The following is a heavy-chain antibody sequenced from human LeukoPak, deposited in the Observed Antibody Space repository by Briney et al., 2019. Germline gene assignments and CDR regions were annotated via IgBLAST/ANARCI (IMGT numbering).Heavy chain of an antibody. J-gene: IGHJ3*02. V-gene: IGHV4-39*01. CDR2: IYYSGST. CDR1: GGSISSSSYY. D-gene: IGHD2-2*01. Sequence: SETLSLTCTVSGGSISSSSYYWGWIRQPQGKGLEWIGSIYYSGSTHYDPSLKSRVTISVDTSKNQSSLKMSSVTAADTAVYYCASWGWGDIVVVPAATDAFDSWGQGTMVTVSS. CDR3: ASWGWGDIVVVPAATDAFDS.